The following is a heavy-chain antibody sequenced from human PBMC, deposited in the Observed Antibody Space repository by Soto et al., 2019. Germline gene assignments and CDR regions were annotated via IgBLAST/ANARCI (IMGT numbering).Heavy chain of an antibody. CDR2: IIPIFGTA. CDR3: AVSTTLESPSQWLFYFQH. V-gene: IGHV1-69*13. D-gene: IGHD3-22*01. J-gene: IGHJ1*01. CDR1: GGTFSSYA. Sequence: SVKVSCKASGGTFSSYAISWVRQAPGQGLEWMGGIIPIFGTANYAQKFQGRVTITADESTSTAYMELSSLRSEDTAVYYCAVSTTLESPSQWLFYFQHWGQGTLVTVSS.